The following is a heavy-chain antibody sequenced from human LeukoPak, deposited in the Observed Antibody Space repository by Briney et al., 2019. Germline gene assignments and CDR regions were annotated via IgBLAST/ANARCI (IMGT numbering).Heavy chain of an antibody. CDR1: GGSISSGDFY. CDR3: ARWYYNGSGGIRYFDL. Sequence: PSQTLSLTCTVSGGSISSGDFYWSWIRQHPGKGLEWIGYIYYSGSTSYNPSLKSRVSISVDTSKNQFSLKLSSVTAADTAVYYCARWYYNGSGGIRYFDLWGRGTLVTVSS. V-gene: IGHV4-31*03. J-gene: IGHJ2*01. D-gene: IGHD3-10*01. CDR2: IYYSGST.